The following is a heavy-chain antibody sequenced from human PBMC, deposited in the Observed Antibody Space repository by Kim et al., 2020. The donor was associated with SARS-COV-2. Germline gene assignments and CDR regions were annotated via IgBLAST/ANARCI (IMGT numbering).Heavy chain of an antibody. Sequence: ASVKVSCKASGYTFTNYDINWVRQATGQGLEWMGWMNPNSGNTGYAQKFQGRVTMTRNTSISTAYMELSSLRSEDTAVYYCARAERGTMIVVVIPYYYYDMGVWGKGTTVTVSS. J-gene: IGHJ6*03. CDR2: MNPNSGNT. CDR3: ARAERGTMIVVVIPYYYYDMGV. V-gene: IGHV1-8*01. D-gene: IGHD3-22*01. CDR1: GYTFTNYD.